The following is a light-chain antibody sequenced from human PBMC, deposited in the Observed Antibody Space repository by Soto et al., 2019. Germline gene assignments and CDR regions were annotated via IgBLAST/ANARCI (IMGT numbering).Light chain of an antibody. Sequence: QSVVTQTPSASGTPGQRVTFSCSGGSSNIGGNYVSWFQQLPGMAPKLLIYETYKRPSGVPDRFSGSKSGTSASLAISGLQSEDGADYYCQSYDSSLSSKVFGGGTKVTVL. V-gene: IGLV1-47*01. J-gene: IGLJ3*02. CDR1: SSNIGGNY. CDR3: QSYDSSLSSKV. CDR2: ETY.